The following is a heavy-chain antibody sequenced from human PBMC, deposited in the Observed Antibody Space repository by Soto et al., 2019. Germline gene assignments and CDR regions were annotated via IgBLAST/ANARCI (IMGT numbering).Heavy chain of an antibody. J-gene: IGHJ3*02. CDR3: ARELRVVVPAAFDI. V-gene: IGHV4-30-4*01. Sequence: ASETLSLTXTVSGGSISSGDYYWSWIRQPPGKGLEWIGYIYYSGSTYYNPSLKSRVTISVDTSKNQFSLKLSSVTAADTAVYYCARELRVVVPAAFDIWGQGTMVTVSS. CDR1: GGSISSGDYY. D-gene: IGHD2-2*01. CDR2: IYYSGST.